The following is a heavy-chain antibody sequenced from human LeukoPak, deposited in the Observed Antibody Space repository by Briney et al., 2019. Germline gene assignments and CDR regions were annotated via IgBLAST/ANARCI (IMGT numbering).Heavy chain of an antibody. CDR1: GFTFSSYW. J-gene: IGHJ4*02. CDR2: ISGTSTYI. Sequence: PGGSLRLSCAASGFTFSSYWMNWVRQAPGMGLEWVLSISGTSTYIYYADSVKGRFTISRDNAQNSLYLHMNSLRVEDTAVYYCARRYCSGGSCYSDYWGQGILVTVSS. CDR3: ARRYCSGGSCYSDY. V-gene: IGHV3-21*01. D-gene: IGHD2-15*01.